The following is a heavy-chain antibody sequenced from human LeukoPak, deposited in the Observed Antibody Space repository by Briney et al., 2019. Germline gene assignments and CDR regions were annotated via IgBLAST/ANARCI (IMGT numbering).Heavy chain of an antibody. V-gene: IGHV3-21*01. CDR3: ARGGSFDY. CDR2: ISSSSSYI. J-gene: IGHJ4*02. Sequence: PGGSLRLSCAASGFAFNTYSMNWVRQAPGKGLEWVSSISSSSSYIYYADSVKGRFTISRDNAKNSLYLQMNSLRAEDTAVYYCARGGSFDYWGQGTLVTVSS. CDR1: GFAFNTYS.